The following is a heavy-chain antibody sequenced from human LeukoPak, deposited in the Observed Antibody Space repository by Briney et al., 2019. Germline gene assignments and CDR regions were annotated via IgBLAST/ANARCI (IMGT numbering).Heavy chain of an antibody. CDR3: ARGPRTYYYDSSGYVYFDY. Sequence: PGGSLRLSCAASGFTFSSYSMNWVRQAPGKGLEWGSSINSSSGYIYYADSVKGRFTISRDNAKNSLYLQMNSLRAEDTAVYYCARGPRTYYYDSSGYVYFDYWGQGTLVTVSS. CDR2: INSSSGYI. CDR1: GFTFSSYS. D-gene: IGHD3-22*01. J-gene: IGHJ4*02. V-gene: IGHV3-21*01.